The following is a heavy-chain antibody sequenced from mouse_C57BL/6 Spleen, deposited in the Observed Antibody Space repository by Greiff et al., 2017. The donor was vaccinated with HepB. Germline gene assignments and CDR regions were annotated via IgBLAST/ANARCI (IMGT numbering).Heavy chain of an antibody. D-gene: IGHD2-3*01. Sequence: EVMLVESGGDLVKPGGSLKLSCAASGFTFSSYGMSWVRQTPVKRLEWVATISSGGSYTYYPDSVKGRFTISRDNAKNTLYLQMSSLKSEDTAMYYCARHDGYYDYWGQGTTLTVSS. CDR2: ISSGGSYT. CDR3: ARHDGYYDY. CDR1: GFTFSSYG. V-gene: IGHV5-6*01. J-gene: IGHJ2*01.